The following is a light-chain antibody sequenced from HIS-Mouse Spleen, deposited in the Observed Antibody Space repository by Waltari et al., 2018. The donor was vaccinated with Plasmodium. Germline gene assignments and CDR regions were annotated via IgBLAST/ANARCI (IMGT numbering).Light chain of an antibody. Sequence: IMMKQSPATLSVSPGERATLSCRASQSVSSNLAWYQQKPGQAPRLLIYGSSTRATGIPARFSGSGSGTEFTLTISSLQSEDFAVYYCQQYNNWSFTFGPGTKVDIK. CDR2: GSS. CDR1: QSVSSN. V-gene: IGKV3-15*01. J-gene: IGKJ3*01. CDR3: QQYNNWSFT.